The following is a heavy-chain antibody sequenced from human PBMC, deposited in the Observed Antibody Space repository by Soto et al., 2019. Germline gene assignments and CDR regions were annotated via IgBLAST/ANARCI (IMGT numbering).Heavy chain of an antibody. V-gene: IGHV3-66*01. CDR3: ASDSPTLGGFDYYGMDV. CDR1: GFTVSSNY. D-gene: IGHD3-16*01. CDR2: IYSGGRT. J-gene: IGHJ6*02. Sequence: GGSLRLSCAASGFTVSSNYMSWVRQAPGKGLEWVSVIYSGGRTYYADSVKVRLTISRHNSNNTLYLQMNSLRAEDAAVYYCASDSPTLGGFDYYGMDVWGQGTTVTVSS.